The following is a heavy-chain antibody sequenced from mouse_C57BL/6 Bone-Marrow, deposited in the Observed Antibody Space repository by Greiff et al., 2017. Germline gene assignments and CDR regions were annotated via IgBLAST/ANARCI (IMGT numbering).Heavy chain of an antibody. Sequence: EVKLEESGGGLVQPGGSLSLSCAASGFTFTDYYMSWVRQPPGKALEWLGFIRNKANGYTTEYSASVKGRFTISRDTSQSILYLPMNALRAEDSATDCCGRFRRRVYALDYWGRGTAVTVSS. CDR1: GFTFTDYY. CDR3: GRFRRRVYALDY. CDR2: IRNKANGYTT. V-gene: IGHV7-3*01. J-gene: IGHJ4*01.